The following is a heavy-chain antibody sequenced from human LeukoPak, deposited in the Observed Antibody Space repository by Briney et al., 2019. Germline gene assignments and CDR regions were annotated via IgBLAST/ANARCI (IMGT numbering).Heavy chain of an antibody. CDR2: VYYSGST. V-gene: IGHV4-39*07. CDR1: GGSISSSSFY. J-gene: IGHJ5*02. CDR3: ARDGNGSDP. Sequence: SETLSLTCTVSGGSISSSSFYWGWIRQTPGKGLEWIGSVYYSGSTNYNPSLKSRVTISVDTSKNQFSLKLSSVTAADTAVYYCARDGNGSDPWGQGTLVTVSS. D-gene: IGHD1-14*01.